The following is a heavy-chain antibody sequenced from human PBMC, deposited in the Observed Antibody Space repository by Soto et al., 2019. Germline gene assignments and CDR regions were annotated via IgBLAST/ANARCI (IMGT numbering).Heavy chain of an antibody. D-gene: IGHD2-8*01. CDR3: ARDCTNGVCYPSAYNWFDP. J-gene: IGHJ5*02. CDR2: IIPIFGTA. V-gene: IGHV1-69*01. Sequence: QVQLVQSGAEVKKPGSSVKVSCKASGGTFSSYAISWVRQAPGQGLEWMGGIIPIFGTANYAQKFQGRVTITADESTSTAYMELSSLRSEDTAVYYCARDCTNGVCYPSAYNWFDPWGQGTLVTVSS. CDR1: GGTFSSYA.